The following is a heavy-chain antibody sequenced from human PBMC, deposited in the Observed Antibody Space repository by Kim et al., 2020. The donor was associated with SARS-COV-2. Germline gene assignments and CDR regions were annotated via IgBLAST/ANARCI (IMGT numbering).Heavy chain of an antibody. Sequence: SETLSLTCNVAGGSSTNNHYYWGWSRQPPGKGVEGIGSIDYTGSPYYNPSLRRRVTISIDTSKNQFALNLNSVPAADTALYQCAGLPSRWFAYWGQGALVTVSS. D-gene: IGHD3-9*01. CDR1: GGSSTNNHYY. V-gene: IGHV4-39*01. CDR3: AGLPSRWFAY. CDR2: IDYTGSP. J-gene: IGHJ5*01.